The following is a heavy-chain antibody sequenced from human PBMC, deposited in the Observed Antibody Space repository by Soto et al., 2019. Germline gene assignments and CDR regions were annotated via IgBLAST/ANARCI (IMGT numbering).Heavy chain of an antibody. D-gene: IGHD2-15*01. CDR3: AKEVEMATYWYFDL. CDR1: GFTFSSYG. CDR2: ISYDGSNK. J-gene: IGHJ2*01. V-gene: IGHV3-30*18. Sequence: QVQLVESGGGVVQPGRSLRLSCAASGFTFSSYGMHWVRQAPGKGLEWVAVISYDGSNKYYADSVKGRFTISRDNSKNTLYLQMNSLRADDTAVYYCAKEVEMATYWYFDLWGRGTLVTVSS.